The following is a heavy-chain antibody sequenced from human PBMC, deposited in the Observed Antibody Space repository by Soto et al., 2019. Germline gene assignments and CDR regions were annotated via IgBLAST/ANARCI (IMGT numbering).Heavy chain of an antibody. J-gene: IGHJ5*02. CDR2: ISGTGDNT. D-gene: IGHD3-3*01. V-gene: IGHV3-23*01. CDR1: GLTFSRFA. CDR3: AKHPFGVIIINWFDP. Sequence: PGGSLRLSCAASGLTFSRFAMSWVRQAPGKGLEWLSAISGTGDNTYYAESVKGRFSISRDNSKNTLYLQLNSLRVDDTAVYYCAKHPFGVIIINWFDPWGQGTLVTVSS.